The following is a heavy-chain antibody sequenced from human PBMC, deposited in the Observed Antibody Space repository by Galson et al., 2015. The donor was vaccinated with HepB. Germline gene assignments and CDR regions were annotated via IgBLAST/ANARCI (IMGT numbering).Heavy chain of an antibody. CDR2: ISVYNDNT. D-gene: IGHD3-10*01. CDR3: ARGRERGGTMADAVDV. CDR1: GSTFTTYG. Sequence: SVKVSCKASGSTFTTYGFSGVRQAPGQGPEWMGWISVYNDNTYSAEKFQSRVTLTADTSTSTAYMELRSLRSDDTATYYCARGRERGGTMADAVDVWGQGTIITVSS. V-gene: IGHV1-18*04. J-gene: IGHJ3*01.